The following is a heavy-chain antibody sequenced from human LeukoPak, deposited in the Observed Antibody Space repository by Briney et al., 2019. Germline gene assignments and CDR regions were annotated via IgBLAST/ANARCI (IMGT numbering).Heavy chain of an antibody. CDR1: GFSLSNYG. J-gene: IGHJ5*01. CDR2: IVGRNGDT. V-gene: IGHV3-23*01. D-gene: IGHD2-15*01. Sequence: PGGSLRLSCADSGFSLSNYGMTWVRQALGKRLEWVSTIVGRNGDTYYTDSVKGRFTISRDISKNSVYLQMSSLRGDDTAVYYCAKYGVVLPPGSHIPHWFDFWGQGSLVTVSS. CDR3: AKYGVVLPPGSHIPHWFDF.